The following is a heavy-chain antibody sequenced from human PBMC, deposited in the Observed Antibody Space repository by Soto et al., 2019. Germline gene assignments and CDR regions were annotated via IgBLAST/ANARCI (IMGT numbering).Heavy chain of an antibody. CDR1: GFSFSSYW. D-gene: IGHD3-3*01. J-gene: IGHJ4*02. CDR3: ARDYDFWSSYPSVYFDY. Sequence: EVQLVESGGGLVQRGGSLRLSCASSGFSFSSYWMHWVRQAPGKGLVWVSRINRDGSTTAYADSVKGRFIISRDNAKNTVYLQMNSLRAEDTAVYYCARDYDFWSSYPSVYFDYWSQGNLVTVSS. CDR2: INRDGSTT. V-gene: IGHV3-74*01.